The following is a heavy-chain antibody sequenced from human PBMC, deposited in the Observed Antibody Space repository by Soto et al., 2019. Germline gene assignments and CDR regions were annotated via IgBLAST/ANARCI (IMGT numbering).Heavy chain of an antibody. D-gene: IGHD5-12*01. CDR2: IYYSGNT. Sequence: SETLSLTCSVSGGSISSGAYYWTWIRQRLGKGLEWIGYIYYSGNTYSSPSLKSRLSISLDTSKNQFSLRLSSVTAADTAMYYCARARLRAVYAFDIWGQGTMVTVSS. V-gene: IGHV4-31*03. J-gene: IGHJ3*02. CDR3: ARARLRAVYAFDI. CDR1: GGSISSGAYY.